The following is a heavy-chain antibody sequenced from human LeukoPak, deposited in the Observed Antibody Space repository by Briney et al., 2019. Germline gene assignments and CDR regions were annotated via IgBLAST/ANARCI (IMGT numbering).Heavy chain of an antibody. J-gene: IGHJ4*02. V-gene: IGHV3-13*01. Sequence: QPGGSLRLSGAASGFTFSRYDMHWVRQATGKGLEWVSGIASAGGTFYVASVKGRFTISRENAKNSLYLQMNSLRAGDTAVYYCVRGGETGFDYWGQGTLVTVSS. CDR3: VRGGETGFDY. D-gene: IGHD3-10*01. CDR1: GFTFSRYD. CDR2: IASAGGT.